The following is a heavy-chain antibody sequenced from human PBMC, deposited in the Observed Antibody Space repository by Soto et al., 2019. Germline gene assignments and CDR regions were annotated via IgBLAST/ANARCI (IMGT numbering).Heavy chain of an antibody. V-gene: IGHV1-69*13. Sequence: SVKVSWKASGGTFSSYAISWVRQAPGQGLEWMGGIIPIFGTANYAQKFQGRVTITADESTSTAYMELSSLRSEDTAVYYCARDLMVKGNLDYWGQGTLVTVSS. D-gene: IGHD5-18*01. CDR2: IIPIFGTA. CDR3: ARDLMVKGNLDY. J-gene: IGHJ4*02. CDR1: GGTFSSYA.